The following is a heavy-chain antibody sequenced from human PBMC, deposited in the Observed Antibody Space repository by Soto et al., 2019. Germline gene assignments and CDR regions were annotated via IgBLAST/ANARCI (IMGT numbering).Heavy chain of an antibody. CDR2: VYYSWST. J-gene: IGHJ3*02. Sequence: PSETLSLTCTVSGVSISSYYWTWIRQPPGKGLEWIGYVYYSWSTNYNPSLNNRVTMSVDTSKSQFSLKLNSVTAADTAVYYCARMNQLVPERNAFDIWGQGTMVTVSS. D-gene: IGHD1-1*01. V-gene: IGHV4-59*01. CDR1: GVSISSYY. CDR3: ARMNQLVPERNAFDI.